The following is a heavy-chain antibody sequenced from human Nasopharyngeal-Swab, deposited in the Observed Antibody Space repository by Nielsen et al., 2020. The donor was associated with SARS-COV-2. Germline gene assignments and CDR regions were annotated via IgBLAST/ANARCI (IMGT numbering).Heavy chain of an antibody. CDR3: TREQRTRGGVGPEE. Sequence: WIRQPPGKGLEWVGFIRSKACGGVPDYAASVKGRFTISRDDSKSIAYLQMNSLKIEETAGEEGTREQRTRGGVGPEEGGKGKMVTVSS. D-gene: IGHD3-3*01. CDR2: IRSKACGGVP. J-gene: IGHJ4*02. V-gene: IGHV3-49*02.